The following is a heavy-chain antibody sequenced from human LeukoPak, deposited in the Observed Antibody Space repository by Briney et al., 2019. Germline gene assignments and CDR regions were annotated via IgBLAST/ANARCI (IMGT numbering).Heavy chain of an antibody. Sequence: GGSLRLSCAASGFTFSDYYMSSIRQDPGKGLEWVSYISSSGSTIYYADSVKGRFTISRDNAKNSLYLQMNSRRAEDTAVYYCAREGQGSPTAFDYWGQGTLVTVSS. V-gene: IGHV3-11*01. CDR1: GFTFSDYY. CDR2: ISSSGSTI. J-gene: IGHJ4*02. CDR3: AREGQGSPTAFDY.